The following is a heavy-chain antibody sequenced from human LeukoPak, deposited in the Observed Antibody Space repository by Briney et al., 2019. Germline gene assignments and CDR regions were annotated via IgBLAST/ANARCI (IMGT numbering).Heavy chain of an antibody. D-gene: IGHD3-22*01. CDR1: GGSISSYY. CDR2: IYYSGST. J-gene: IGHJ2*01. Sequence: SEPLSLPCTVSGGSISSYYWTWIRQPPGKGVEYIGYIYYSGSTNYNPSLKSRVTISVDTSRNQFSLKLSSVTASDTALYYCARSAYDSSDYYRYFDLWGRGTLVTVSS. V-gene: IGHV4-59*08. CDR3: ARSAYDSSDYYRYFDL.